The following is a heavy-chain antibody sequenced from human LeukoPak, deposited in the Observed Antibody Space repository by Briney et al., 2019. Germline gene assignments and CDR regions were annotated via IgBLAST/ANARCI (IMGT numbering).Heavy chain of an antibody. J-gene: IGHJ4*02. V-gene: IGHV3-15*01. CDR1: GFTFSNAW. CDR2: IKSKTDGGTT. D-gene: IGHD2-2*01. Sequence: PGGSLRLSCAASGFTFSNAWMSWVRQAPGRGLEWVGRIKSKTDGGTTDYAAPVKGRFTISRDDSKNTLYLQMNSLKNEDTAVYYCTRAGDIVVVPAASYAGYWGQGTLVTVSS. CDR3: TRAGDIVVVPAASYAGY.